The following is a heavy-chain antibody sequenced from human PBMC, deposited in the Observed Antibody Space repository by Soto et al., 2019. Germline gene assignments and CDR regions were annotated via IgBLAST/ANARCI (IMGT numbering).Heavy chain of an antibody. CDR3: ARHRGSPYYFDY. J-gene: IGHJ4*02. Sequence: SETLSLTCTVSGGSISSSSYYWGWIRQPPGKGLEWIGSIYYSGSTYYNPSLKSRVTISVDTSKNQFSLKLSSVTAADTAVYYCARHRGSPYYFDYWGQGTLVTVSS. V-gene: IGHV4-39*01. CDR1: GGSISSSSYY. D-gene: IGHD6-25*01. CDR2: IYYSGST.